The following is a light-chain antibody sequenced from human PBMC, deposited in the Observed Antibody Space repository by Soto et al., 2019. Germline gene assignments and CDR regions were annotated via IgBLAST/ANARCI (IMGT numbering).Light chain of an antibody. CDR1: SSNIGKNP. CDR2: RDD. CDR3: ATWDDGLGASL. Sequence: QSLLAQPPSASGTPGQSVTVSCSGGSSNIGKNPVNWYQQLPGAAPKLLIYRDDQRPSGVPDRFTASKSDASASLAIRGLQSEDEADYFCATWDDGLGASLFGGGTKLTVL. V-gene: IGLV1-44*01. J-gene: IGLJ2*01.